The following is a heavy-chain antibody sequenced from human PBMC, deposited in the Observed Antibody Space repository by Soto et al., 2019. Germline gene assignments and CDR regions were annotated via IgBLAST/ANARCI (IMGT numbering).Heavy chain of an antibody. Sequence: RRLSCADSGFTFSSYAMIWVRQAPGKGLEWVSAISGSGGSTYYADSVKGRFTISRDNSKNTLYLQMNSLRAEDTAVYYCAKGVGATFYYYYGMDVWGQGTTVTVSS. CDR2: ISGSGGST. CDR1: GFTFSSYA. J-gene: IGHJ6*02. D-gene: IGHD1-26*01. CDR3: AKGVGATFYYYYGMDV. V-gene: IGHV3-23*01.